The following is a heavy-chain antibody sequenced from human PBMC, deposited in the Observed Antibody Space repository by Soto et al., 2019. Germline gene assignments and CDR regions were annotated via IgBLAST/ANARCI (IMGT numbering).Heavy chain of an antibody. V-gene: IGHV3-30-3*01. J-gene: IGHJ3*02. D-gene: IGHD3-3*01. CDR1: GFTFSSSA. CDR3: ATVKGGPYYDKPRPNDAFDI. CDR2: ISYDGSNK. Sequence: GGSLRLSCAASGFTFSSSAMHWVRQAPGKGLEWMAVISYDGSNKYYADSVKGRVTMTEDTSTDTAYMELSSLRSEDTAVYYCATVKGGPYYDKPRPNDAFDIWGQGTMVTVSS.